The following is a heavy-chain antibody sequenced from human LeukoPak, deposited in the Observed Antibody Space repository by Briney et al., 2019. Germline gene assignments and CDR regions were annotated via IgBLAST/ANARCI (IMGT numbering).Heavy chain of an antibody. V-gene: IGHV3-21*01. CDR2: ISSSSSYI. D-gene: IGHD2-2*01. J-gene: IGHJ6*02. CDR3: GRFSVVPAAMYYYYGMDV. Sequence: GGSLRLSCAASGFTFSSYSMNWVRQAPGKGLEWVSSISSSSSYIYYAYSVKGRFTISRDNAKNSLYLQMNSLRAEDTAVYYCGRFSVVPAAMYYYYGMDVWGQGTTVTVSS. CDR1: GFTFSSYS.